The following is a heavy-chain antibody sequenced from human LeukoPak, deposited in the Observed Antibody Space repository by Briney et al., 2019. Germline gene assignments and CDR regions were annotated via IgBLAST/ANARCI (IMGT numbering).Heavy chain of an antibody. CDR1: GFTFSSYG. CDR3: ARALRGVGASYYYGMDV. J-gene: IGHJ6*02. D-gene: IGHD1-26*01. Sequence: PGRSLRLSCAASGFTFSSYGMHWVRQAPGKGLEWVSYISSGSTSIYYADSVKGRFTISRDNAKNSLSLQMSSLRDEDTAVYYCARALRGVGASYYYGMDVWGQGTTVTVSS. CDR2: ISSGSTSI. V-gene: IGHV3-48*02.